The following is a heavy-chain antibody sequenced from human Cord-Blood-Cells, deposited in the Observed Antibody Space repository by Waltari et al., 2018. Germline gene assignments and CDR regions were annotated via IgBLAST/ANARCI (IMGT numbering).Heavy chain of an antibody. D-gene: IGHD1-1*01. J-gene: IGHJ5*02. CDR2: IDYSGGT. CDR1: GGSISSSSYY. CDR3: ARHAERGNWFDP. Sequence: QLQLQESGPGLVKPSETLSLTCTVSGGSISSSSYYWGWIRQPPGKGLEWIGSIDYSGGTYYNPSLKCRVPISVDTSKNQFSLKLSSVTAADTAVYYCARHAERGNWFDPWGQGTLVTVSS. V-gene: IGHV4-39*01.